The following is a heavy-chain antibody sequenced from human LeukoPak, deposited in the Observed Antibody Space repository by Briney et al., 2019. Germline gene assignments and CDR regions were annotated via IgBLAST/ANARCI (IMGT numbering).Heavy chain of an antibody. D-gene: IGHD5-18*01. V-gene: IGHV1-2*02. CDR3: ARGSTAMLLEYFQH. CDR1: GYTFTGYY. J-gene: IGHJ1*01. CDR2: INPNSGGT. Sequence: ASVKVSCKASGYTFTGYYMHWVRQAPGQGLEWRGWINPNSGGTNYAQKFQGRVTMTRDTSISTAYMELSRLRSDDTAVYYCARGSTAMLLEYFQHWGQGTLVTVSS.